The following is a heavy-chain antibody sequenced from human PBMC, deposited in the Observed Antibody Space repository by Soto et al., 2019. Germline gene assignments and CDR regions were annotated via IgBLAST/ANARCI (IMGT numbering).Heavy chain of an antibody. Sequence: QVQLVESGGGVVQPGRSLRLSCAASGFTFSSYGMHWVRQAPGKGLEWVAVIWYDGSNKYYADSVKGQFTISRDNSKNTLYLQMNSLRAEDTAVYYCASGGQYYYYMDVWGKGTTVTVSS. J-gene: IGHJ6*03. CDR1: GFTFSSYG. CDR2: IWYDGSNK. V-gene: IGHV3-33*01. CDR3: ASGGQYYYYMDV.